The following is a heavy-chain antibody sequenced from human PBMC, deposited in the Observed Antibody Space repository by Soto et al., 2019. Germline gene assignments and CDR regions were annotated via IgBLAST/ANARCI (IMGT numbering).Heavy chain of an antibody. J-gene: IGHJ5*02. CDR3: AREGITGTRWFDP. CDR1: GGSISSGGYS. CDR2: IYHSGST. D-gene: IGHD1-20*01. V-gene: IGHV4-30-2*01. Sequence: SETLSLTCAVSGGSISSGGYSWSWIRQPPGKGLEWIGYIYHSGSTYYNPSLKSRVTISVDRSKNQFSLKLSSVTAADTAVYYCAREGITGTRWFDPWGQGTLVTVSS.